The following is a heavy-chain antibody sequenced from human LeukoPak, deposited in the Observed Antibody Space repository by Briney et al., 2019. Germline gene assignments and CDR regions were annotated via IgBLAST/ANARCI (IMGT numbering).Heavy chain of an antibody. V-gene: IGHV1-24*01. CDR3: ATVLPTELAFDY. J-gene: IGHJ4*02. CDR1: GYTLTELS. Sequence: ASVKVSCKVSGYTLTELSMHWVRQAPGNGLEWMGGFDPEDGETIYAQKFQGRVTMTEDTSTDTAYMELSSLRSEDTAVYYCATVLPTELAFDYWGQGTLVTVSS. D-gene: IGHD6-13*01. CDR2: FDPEDGET.